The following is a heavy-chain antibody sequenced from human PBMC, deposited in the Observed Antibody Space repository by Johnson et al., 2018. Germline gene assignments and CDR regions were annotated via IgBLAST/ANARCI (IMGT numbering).Heavy chain of an antibody. CDR1: GYTFTSYY. CDR3: VRDQQWLNLRDY. Sequence: QVQLVQSGAEVKKPGASVKVSCKASGYTFTSYYMHWVRQAPGQGLEWMGIINPSGDSTTYAQKFQGRVTMPRDTSTSTVYMELSSLRSEDTAVDYCVRDQQWLNLRDYWGQGTLVTVSS. V-gene: IGHV1-46*01. D-gene: IGHD6-19*01. CDR2: INPSGDST. J-gene: IGHJ4*02.